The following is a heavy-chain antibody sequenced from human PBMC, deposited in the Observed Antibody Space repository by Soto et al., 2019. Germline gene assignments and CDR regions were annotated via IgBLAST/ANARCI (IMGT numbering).Heavy chain of an antibody. CDR3: AKDTLYPVVSYFYYGLDV. CDR2: VSFDGTNK. Sequence: QGQLVESGGGVVQAGQSLRLSCAASGFVFADYGVHWVRQAPGKGLEWVAVVSFDGTNKFYADSVKGRFTISRDNSNNTLYLQMNSLRTEVTAVYYCAKDTLYPVVSYFYYGLDVWGQGTTVTVSS. D-gene: IGHD2-8*01. V-gene: IGHV3-30*18. J-gene: IGHJ6*02. CDR1: GFVFADYG.